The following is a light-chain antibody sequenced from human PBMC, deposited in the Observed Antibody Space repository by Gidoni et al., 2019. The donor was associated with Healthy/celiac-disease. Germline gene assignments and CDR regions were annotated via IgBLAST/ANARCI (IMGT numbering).Light chain of an antibody. CDR1: QGISSY. CDR2: AAY. J-gene: IGKJ3*01. CDR3: QQLSSSPLT. V-gene: IGKV1-9*01. Sequence: IQLTQSPSFLSASVGDRVTITCRASQGISSYLAWYQQKPGKAPKLLIYAAYTLQGGVPSRFSGSGSGTEFTLTISSLQPEDFATYSCQQLSSSPLTFGPGTKVDIK.